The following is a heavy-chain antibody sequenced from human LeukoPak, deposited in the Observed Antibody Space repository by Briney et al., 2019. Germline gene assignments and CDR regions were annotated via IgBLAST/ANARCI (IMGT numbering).Heavy chain of an antibody. CDR2: ISTSSSYI. CDR3: ARARLFGVVIGSPVDY. D-gene: IGHD3-3*01. Sequence: GGSLRLSCAASGFTFNRYNMNWVRRAPGKGVEWVSSISTSSSYIYYADSVRGRFTISRDNAKNSLYLQMNSLRSEDTAVYYCARARLFGVVIGSPVDYWGQGTLVTVSS. V-gene: IGHV3-21*01. J-gene: IGHJ4*02. CDR1: GFTFNRYN.